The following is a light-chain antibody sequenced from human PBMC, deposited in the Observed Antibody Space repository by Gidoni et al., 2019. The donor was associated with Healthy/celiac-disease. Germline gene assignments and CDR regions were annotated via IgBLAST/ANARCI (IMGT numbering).Light chain of an antibody. V-gene: IGLV1-40*01. CDR2: GNS. CDR3: QSYDSSLSAVV. Sequence: QSVLKQPPSVSGAPGQRVTISCTGSSPNIGAGYDVHWYQQLPGTDPKLLLYGNSNRPSGVPDRFSGSKSGTSASLAITGLQAEDEADYYCQSYDSSLSAVVFGGGTKLTVL. J-gene: IGLJ2*01. CDR1: SPNIGAGYD.